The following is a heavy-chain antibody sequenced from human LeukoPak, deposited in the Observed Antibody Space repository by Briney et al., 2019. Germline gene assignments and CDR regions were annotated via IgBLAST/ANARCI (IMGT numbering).Heavy chain of an antibody. Sequence: GGSLRLSCAASGFPFSNYAMSWVRQAPGKGLEWVSATSSSGDSTYYADSVKDRFTISRDNSKNTLYLQMNSLRAEDTAVYYCARAGLAAAGTYYYGMDVWGQGTTVTVSS. CDR1: GFPFSNYA. CDR3: ARAGLAAAGTYYYGMDV. J-gene: IGHJ6*02. CDR2: TSSSGDST. V-gene: IGHV3-23*01. D-gene: IGHD6-13*01.